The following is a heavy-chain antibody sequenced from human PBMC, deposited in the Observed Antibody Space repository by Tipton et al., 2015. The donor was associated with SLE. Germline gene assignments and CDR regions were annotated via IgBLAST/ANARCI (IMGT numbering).Heavy chain of an antibody. Sequence: GSLRLSCAASGFTFNDYAMSWVRQAPGKGLEWVSVIYSGGGTSYADSVMGRFTISRDNSKNTLYLQMNSLRGEDTAVYYCARAEGSWDAFDIWGQGTMVTVSS. J-gene: IGHJ3*02. CDR1: GFTFNDYA. V-gene: IGHV3-23*03. D-gene: IGHD2-15*01. CDR2: IYSGGGT. CDR3: ARAEGSWDAFDI.